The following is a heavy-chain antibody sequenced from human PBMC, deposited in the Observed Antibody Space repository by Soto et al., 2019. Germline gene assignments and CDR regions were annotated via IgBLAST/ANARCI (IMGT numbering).Heavy chain of an antibody. D-gene: IGHD3-3*01. CDR3: AHSEDDFWKTYYFDY. Sequence: SGPTLVNPTQTLTLTCTFSVFSLSTSGVGVGWIRQPPGKALEWLALIYWNDDKRYSPSLKSRLTITKDTSKNQVVLTMTNMDPVDAATYYCAHSEDDFWKTYYFDYWGQGTLVTVSS. CDR1: VFSLSTSGVG. J-gene: IGHJ4*02. CDR2: IYWNDDK. V-gene: IGHV2-5*01.